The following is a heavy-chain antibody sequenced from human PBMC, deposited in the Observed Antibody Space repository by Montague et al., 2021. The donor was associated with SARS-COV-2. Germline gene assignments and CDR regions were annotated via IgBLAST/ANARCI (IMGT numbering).Heavy chain of an antibody. CDR2: IYYSGST. Sequence: SETLSLTCTVSGGPISSYYRSWIRQPPGKGLEWIGYIYYSGSTXXXPSXXXRVTISVDASKNQFSRKLSSVTAADTAAYYCAREVSGSYYNGWFDPWGQGTLVTVSS. J-gene: IGHJ5*02. D-gene: IGHD3-10*01. V-gene: IGHV4-59*01. CDR1: GGPISSYY. CDR3: AREVSGSYYNGWFDP.